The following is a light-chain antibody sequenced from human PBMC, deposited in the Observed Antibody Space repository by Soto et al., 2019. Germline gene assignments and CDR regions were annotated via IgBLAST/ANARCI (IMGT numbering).Light chain of an antibody. V-gene: IGKV1-39*01. CDR1: QSISSY. CDR2: AAS. Sequence: DIQMTQSPSSLSASVGDRVTITCRASQSISSYLNWYQQKPGKAPKLLIYAASSLQSGVASRFSCSVSETEVTLSISSQQPEDFATYYCQESYSTPFAFGKGSRLEIK. J-gene: IGKJ2*01. CDR3: QESYSTPFA.